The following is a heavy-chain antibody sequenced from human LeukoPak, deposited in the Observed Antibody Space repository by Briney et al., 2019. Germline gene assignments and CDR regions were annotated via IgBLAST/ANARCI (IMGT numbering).Heavy chain of an antibody. Sequence: SETLSLTCTVSGGSISSYYWSWIRQPPGKGLEWIGYIYYSGSTNYSPSLKSRVTISVDTSKNQFSLKLSSVTAADTAVYYCASTAWPDLEYYFDYWGQGTLVTVSS. J-gene: IGHJ4*02. D-gene: IGHD2/OR15-2a*01. V-gene: IGHV4-59*08. CDR3: ASTAWPDLEYYFDY. CDR2: IYYSGST. CDR1: GGSISSYY.